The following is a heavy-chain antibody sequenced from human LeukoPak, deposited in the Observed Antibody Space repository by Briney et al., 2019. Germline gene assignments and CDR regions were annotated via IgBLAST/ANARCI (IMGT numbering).Heavy chain of an antibody. CDR1: GDSVSSNSAA. D-gene: IGHD2-2*01. CDR3: ARRLTQYDCFDP. V-gene: IGHV6-1*01. J-gene: IGHJ5*02. CDR2: TFYRSKWSN. Sequence: SQTLSLTCAISGDSVSSNSAAWNWIRQSPSRGLEWLGRTFYRSKWSNEYAVSVKSRITINPDTSKNQFSLHLNSVTPEDTAVYYCARRLTQYDCFDPWGQGILVTVSS.